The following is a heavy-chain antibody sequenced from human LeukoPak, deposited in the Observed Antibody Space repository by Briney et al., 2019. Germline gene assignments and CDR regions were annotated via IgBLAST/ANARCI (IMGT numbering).Heavy chain of an antibody. J-gene: IGHJ6*02. CDR3: ARDRYDSYPMDV. CDR2: IYYSRST. V-gene: IGHV4-31*11. CDR1: GGSISSGGYY. D-gene: IGHD3-3*01. Sequence: SGTLSLTCAVSGGSISSGGYYWSWIRQHPGKGLEWIGYIYYSRSTSYNPSLKSRVTISLDTSKNQFSLKLTSVTAADTAVYYCARDRYDSYPMDVWGQGTTVTVSS.